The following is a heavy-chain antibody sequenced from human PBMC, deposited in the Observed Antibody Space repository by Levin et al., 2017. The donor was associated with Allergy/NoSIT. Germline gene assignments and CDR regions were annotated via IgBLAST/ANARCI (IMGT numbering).Heavy chain of an antibody. J-gene: IGHJ3*02. CDR3: ARYKDDYGDAFDI. D-gene: IGHD4-17*01. V-gene: IGHV1-18*01. CDR2: ISAYNGNT. CDR1: GYTFTSYG. Sequence: ASVKVSCPASGYTFTSYGINWVRQAPGQGLEWMGWISAYNGNTNYAQKLQGRVTMTTDTSTSTAYMELRSLRSDDTAVYYCARYKDDYGDAFDIWGQGTMVTVSS.